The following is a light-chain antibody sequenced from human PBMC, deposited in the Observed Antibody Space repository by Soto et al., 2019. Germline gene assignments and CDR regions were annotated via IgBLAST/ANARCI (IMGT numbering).Light chain of an antibody. Sequence: EIVMRQSGANLSVSSGERATISSRASQSVSSNLAWYQQTPGQAPRLPIYGASTRATGIPARFSGSGSGTEFTLTISSLQSEDFAVYYCQQYNNWSWTFGQGTKVDIK. J-gene: IGKJ1*01. V-gene: IGKV3-15*01. CDR3: QQYNNWSWT. CDR1: QSVSSN. CDR2: GAS.